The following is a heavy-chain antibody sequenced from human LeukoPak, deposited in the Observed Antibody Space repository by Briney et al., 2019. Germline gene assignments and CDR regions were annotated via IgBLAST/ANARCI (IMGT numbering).Heavy chain of an antibody. V-gene: IGHV3-53*01. CDR1: GFTVSSNY. Sequence: PGGSLRLSCAASGFTVSSNYMSWVRQAPGKGLEWVSVIYSGGSTYYADSVKGRFTISRDNSKNTLYLQMNSLRAEDTAVYYCASPTVGTTLPSRYYYYGMDVWGKGTTVIVSS. J-gene: IGHJ6*04. CDR3: ASPTVGTTLPSRYYYYGMDV. CDR2: IYSGGST. D-gene: IGHD1-26*01.